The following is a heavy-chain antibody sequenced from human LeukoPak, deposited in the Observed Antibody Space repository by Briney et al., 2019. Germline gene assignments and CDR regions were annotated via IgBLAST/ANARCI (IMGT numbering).Heavy chain of an antibody. CDR3: ARDARGWSGFDY. J-gene: IGHJ4*02. CDR2: IYTTGNT. V-gene: IGHV4-4*07. D-gene: IGHD3-3*01. CDR1: GGSISSYY. Sequence: KPSETLSLTCSVSGGSISSYYWGWIRQPAREGREWIGRIYTTGNTDYNPSLKSRVTMSVDTSKNQFSLNLSSVTAADTAVYYCARDARGWSGFDYWGQGTLVTVSS.